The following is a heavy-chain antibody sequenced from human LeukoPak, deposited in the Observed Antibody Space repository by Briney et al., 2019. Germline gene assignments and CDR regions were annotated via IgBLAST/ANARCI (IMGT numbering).Heavy chain of an antibody. CDR1: GDSISSFY. Sequence: SETLSLTCTVSGDSISSFYWSWIRQPPGKGLEWIGYIYYRGSTSYNPSLNSRGSISVDTSKNLFSLKLSSVTAADTAVYYCASPGPYYSETSGYLVFWGQGILVTVSS. D-gene: IGHD3-22*01. CDR2: IYYRGST. J-gene: IGHJ4*02. CDR3: ASPGPYYSETSGYLVF. V-gene: IGHV4-59*08.